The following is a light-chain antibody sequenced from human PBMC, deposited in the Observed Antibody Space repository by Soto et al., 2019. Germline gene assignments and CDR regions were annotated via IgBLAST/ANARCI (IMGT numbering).Light chain of an antibody. J-gene: IGKJ1*01. CDR1: QGISND. CDR3: RKYNSAPPWT. V-gene: IGKV1-27*01. CDR2: AAS. Sequence: DIQMTQSPSSLSASVGDRVTITCRASQGISNDLAWYQQKPGKVPKLLIYAASTLQSGVPSRFSGSGSGTDFTRNISSQQPEDVCTYYCRKYNSAPPWTFGQGTKVEIK.